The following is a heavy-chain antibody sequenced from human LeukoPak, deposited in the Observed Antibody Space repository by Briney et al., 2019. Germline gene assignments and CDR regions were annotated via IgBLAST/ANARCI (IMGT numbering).Heavy chain of an antibody. Sequence: PSETLSLTCAVYGGSFSGYYWSWIRQPPGKGLEWIGEINHSGSTDYNPSLKSRVTISVDTSKNQFSLKLSSVTAADTAVYYCARAWIQLWSDAFDIWGQGTMVTVSS. J-gene: IGHJ3*02. CDR2: INHSGST. V-gene: IGHV4-34*01. CDR3: ARAWIQLWSDAFDI. CDR1: GGSFSGYY. D-gene: IGHD5-18*01.